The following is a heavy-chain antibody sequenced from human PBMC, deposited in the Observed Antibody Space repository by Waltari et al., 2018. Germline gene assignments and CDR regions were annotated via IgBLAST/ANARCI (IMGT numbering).Heavy chain of an antibody. CDR3: ARDSKSGAFDI. V-gene: IGHV3-30-3*01. Sequence: QVQLVESGGGVVQPGRSLRLSCAASGFTFSSYAMHWVRQAPGKGLEWVAVISYDGSNKYYADSVKGRFTISRDNSKNTLYLQMNSLRAEDTAVYYCARDSKSGAFDIWGQGTMVTVSS. J-gene: IGHJ3*02. CDR2: ISYDGSNK. CDR1: GFTFSSYA.